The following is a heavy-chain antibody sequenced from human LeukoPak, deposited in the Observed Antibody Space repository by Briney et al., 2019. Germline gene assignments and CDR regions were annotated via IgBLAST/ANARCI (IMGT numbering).Heavy chain of an antibody. Sequence: GASVKVSCKASGYTFTSYYMHWVRQAPGQGLEWMGIINPSGGSTSYAQKFQGRVTMTRDMSTSTVYMELSSLRSEDTAVYYCARAQPYSGSYYRGLSYNWFDPWGQGTLVTVSS. D-gene: IGHD1-26*01. V-gene: IGHV1-46*01. CDR3: ARAQPYSGSYYRGLSYNWFDP. CDR1: GYTFTSYY. CDR2: INPSGGST. J-gene: IGHJ5*02.